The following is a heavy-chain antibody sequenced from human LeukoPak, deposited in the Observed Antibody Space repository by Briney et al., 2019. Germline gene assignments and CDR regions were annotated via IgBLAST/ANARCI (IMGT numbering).Heavy chain of an antibody. Sequence: GASVTVSCTASGYTFTSYDINWVRQATGQGLEWMGWMNPNSGNTGYAQKFQGRVTMTRNTSISTAYMELSSLRSEDTAVYYCARTLGDSSGYYDYYYYMDVWGKGTTVTVSS. D-gene: IGHD3-22*01. V-gene: IGHV1-8*01. CDR1: GYTFTSYD. CDR2: MNPNSGNT. J-gene: IGHJ6*03. CDR3: ARTLGDSSGYYDYYYYMDV.